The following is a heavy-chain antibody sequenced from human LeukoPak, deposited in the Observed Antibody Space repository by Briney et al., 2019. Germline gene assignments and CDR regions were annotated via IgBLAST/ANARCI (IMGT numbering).Heavy chain of an antibody. Sequence: PGGSLRLSCAASGFTFSTYSMNWFRQAPGRGLEWVSYIGGSRSGSSRSIIYYADSVKGRFTISRDNAKNSLYLQMNSLRAEDTAVYYCTRGSYGDYEYWGQGTLVTVSS. D-gene: IGHD4-17*01. J-gene: IGHJ4*02. CDR2: IGGSRSGSSRSII. CDR3: TRGSYGDYEY. CDR1: GFTFSTYS. V-gene: IGHV3-48*04.